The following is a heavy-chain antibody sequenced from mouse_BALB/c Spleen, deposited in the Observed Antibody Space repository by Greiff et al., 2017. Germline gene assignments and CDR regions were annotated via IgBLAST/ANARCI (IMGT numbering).Heavy chain of an antibody. CDR3: ARRVLRNYAMDY. Sequence: VQVVESGAELAKPGASVKMSCKASGYTFTSYWMHWVKQRPGQGLEWIGYINPSTGYTEYNQKFKDKATLTADKSSSTAYMQLSSLTSEDSAVYYCARRVLRNYAMDYWGQGTSVTVSS. D-gene: IGHD1-1*01. J-gene: IGHJ4*01. CDR1: GYTFTSYW. CDR2: INPSTGYT. V-gene: IGHV1-7*01.